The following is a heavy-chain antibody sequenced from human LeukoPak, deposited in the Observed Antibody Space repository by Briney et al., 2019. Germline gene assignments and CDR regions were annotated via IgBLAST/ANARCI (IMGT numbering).Heavy chain of an antibody. CDR1: GYTLTELS. CDR2: SDPEDGET. Sequence: ASVKVSCKVSGYTLTELSMHWVRQAPGKGLEWMGGSDPEDGETIYAQKFQGRVTMTEDTSTDTAYMELSSLRSEDTAVYYCATLIGTTWYFDYWGQGTLVTVSS. V-gene: IGHV1-24*01. CDR3: ATLIGTTWYFDY. J-gene: IGHJ4*02. D-gene: IGHD1-7*01.